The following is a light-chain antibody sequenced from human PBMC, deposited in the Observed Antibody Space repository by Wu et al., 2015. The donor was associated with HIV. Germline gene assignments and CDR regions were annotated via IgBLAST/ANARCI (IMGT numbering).Light chain of an antibody. CDR1: QGISNF. CDR3: QEYKSGLWT. J-gene: IGKJ1*01. Sequence: DIQLTQSPSFLSASIGDRITITCRASQGISNFLAWYQQKPGKVPKLLVFAASTLQSGVSSRFSGSGSGTDFILTINSLQPEDVATYYCQEYKSGLWTFGQGTKVEIK. CDR2: AAS. V-gene: IGKV1-27*01.